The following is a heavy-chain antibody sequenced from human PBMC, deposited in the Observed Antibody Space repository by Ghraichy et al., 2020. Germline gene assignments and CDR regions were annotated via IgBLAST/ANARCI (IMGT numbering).Heavy chain of an antibody. CDR2: IYPGDSDT. V-gene: IGHV5-51*01. Sequence: GESLNISCKASGYSFTNYWIGWVRQTPGKGLEWMGIIYPGDSDTRYSPSFQGQVIISADKSISTAYLQWSSLEASDTAMYYCARRPKYESGSSHYGLDVWGQGTTVTVSS. CDR1: GYSFTNYW. D-gene: IGHD3-10*01. J-gene: IGHJ6*02. CDR3: ARRPKYESGSSHYGLDV.